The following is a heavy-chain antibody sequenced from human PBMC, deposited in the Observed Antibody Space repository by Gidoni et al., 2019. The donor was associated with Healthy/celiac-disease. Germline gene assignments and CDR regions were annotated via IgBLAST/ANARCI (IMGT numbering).Heavy chain of an antibody. CDR3: ARDEPILHIVGGYYYYGMDV. Sequence: QVQLVQSGAEVKKPGASVKVSCKASGYTFTGYYMHWVRQAPGQGLEWMGWINPNSGGTNYAQKFQGRVTMTRDTSISTAYMELSRLRSDDTAVYYCARDEPILHIVGGYYYYGMDVWGQGTTVTVSS. V-gene: IGHV1-2*02. CDR2: INPNSGGT. J-gene: IGHJ6*02. CDR1: GYTFTGYY. D-gene: IGHD2-21*01.